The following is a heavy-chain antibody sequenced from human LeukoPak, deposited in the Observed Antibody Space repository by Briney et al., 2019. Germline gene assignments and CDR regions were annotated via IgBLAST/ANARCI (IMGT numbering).Heavy chain of an antibody. CDR1: GYTFTSYY. D-gene: IGHD3-22*01. CDR3: ARVPTMIVVVITDYYYMDV. CDR2: ISAYNGNT. Sequence: ASVKVSCKASGYTFTSYYMHWVRQAPGQGLEWMGWISAYNGNTNYAQKLQGRVTMTTDTSTSTAYMELRSLRSDDTAVYYCARVPTMIVVVITDYYYMDVWGKGTTVTISS. V-gene: IGHV1-18*04. J-gene: IGHJ6*03.